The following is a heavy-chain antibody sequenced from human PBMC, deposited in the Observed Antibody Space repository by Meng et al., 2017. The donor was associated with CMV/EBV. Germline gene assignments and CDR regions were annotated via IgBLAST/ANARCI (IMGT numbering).Heavy chain of an antibody. CDR2: ISYYGEYT. CDR1: GSSSTGDD. V-gene: IGHV3-23*01. J-gene: IGHJ4*02. D-gene: IGHD5-24*01. Sequence: CAASGSSSTGDDDSWWRHAPGKERLGVFVISYYGEYTYYAQSLKSRFTIARDTSKNQVYLKMSSVRAEDTAVYFCAKAPTRRYYFDYWGQGSLVTVSS. CDR3: AKAPTRRYYFDY.